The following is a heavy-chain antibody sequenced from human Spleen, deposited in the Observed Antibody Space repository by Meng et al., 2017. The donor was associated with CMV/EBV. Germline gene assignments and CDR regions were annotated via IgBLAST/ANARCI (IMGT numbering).Heavy chain of an antibody. J-gene: IGHJ6*02. CDR1: GFTFSTYW. CDR3: ARDRVVGSSWTGWGVYYYYGMDV. D-gene: IGHD6-13*01. CDR2: IKQDGSEK. V-gene: IGHV3-7*01. Sequence: GESLKISCVASGFTFSTYWMSWVRQAPGKGLEWVANIKQDGSEKYYVDSVKGRFTSSRDNAKNSLYLQMNSLRAEDTAVYYCARDRVVGSSWTGWGVYYYYGMDVWGQGTTVTVSS.